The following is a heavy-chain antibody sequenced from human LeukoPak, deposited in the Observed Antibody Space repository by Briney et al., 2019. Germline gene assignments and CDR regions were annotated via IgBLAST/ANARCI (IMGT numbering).Heavy chain of an antibody. J-gene: IGHJ3*02. CDR3: ARIVGANYDAFDI. CDR2: ISSSSSYI. D-gene: IGHD1-26*01. Sequence: GGSLRLSCAASGFTFSSYSMNWVRQAPGKGLEWVSSISSSSSYIYYADSVKGRFTISRDNAKNSLYLQMNSLRAEDTAVYYCARIVGANYDAFDIWGQGTMVTVSS. V-gene: IGHV3-21*01. CDR1: GFTFSSYS.